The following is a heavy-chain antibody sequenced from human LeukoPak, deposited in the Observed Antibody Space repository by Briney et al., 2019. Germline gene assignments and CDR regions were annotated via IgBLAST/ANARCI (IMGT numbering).Heavy chain of an antibody. V-gene: IGHV1-2*02. J-gene: IGHJ3*02. D-gene: IGHD2-15*01. CDR3: ANYCSGGSCYSGNAFDI. Sequence: ASVKVSCKASGYTFTGYYMHWVRQAPGQGLEWMGWINPNSGGTNYAQKFQGRVTMTRDTSTSTAYMELSRLRSDDTAVYYCANYCSGGSCYSGNAFDIWGQGTMVTVSS. CDR1: GYTFTGYY. CDR2: INPNSGGT.